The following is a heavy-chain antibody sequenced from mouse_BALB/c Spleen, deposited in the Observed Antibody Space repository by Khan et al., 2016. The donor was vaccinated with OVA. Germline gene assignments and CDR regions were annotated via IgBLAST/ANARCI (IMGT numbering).Heavy chain of an antibody. V-gene: IGHV1-9*01. CDR1: GYTFSNYW. CDR3: TRGFRD. Sequence: QVQLKQSGAELMKPGASVKISCKATGYTFSNYWIEWVKQRPGHGLEWIGEILPGGANTNYNEKFKGKATFTVDSSSNTAYMQLSSLTSEDSAVYYCTRGFRDWGQGTLVTVSA. CDR2: ILPGGANT. J-gene: IGHJ3*01. D-gene: IGHD3-2*02.